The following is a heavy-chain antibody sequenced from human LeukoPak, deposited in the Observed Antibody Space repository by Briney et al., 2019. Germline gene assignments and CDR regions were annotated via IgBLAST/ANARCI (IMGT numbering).Heavy chain of an antibody. V-gene: IGHV3-23*01. CDR1: GFTFSNFA. CDR2: ISGSGGST. D-gene: IGHD1-26*01. CDR3: AKDRIVGALSFDY. Sequence: PGGSLRLSCAGSGFTFSNFAMSWVRQAPGKGLEWVSAISGSGGSTYYADSVKGRFTISRDNSKNTLYLQMNSLRAEDTAVYYCAKDRIVGALSFDYWGQGTLVTVSS. J-gene: IGHJ4*02.